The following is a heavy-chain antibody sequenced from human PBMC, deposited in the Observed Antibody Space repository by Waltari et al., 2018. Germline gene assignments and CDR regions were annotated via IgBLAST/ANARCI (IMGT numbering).Heavy chain of an antibody. CDR2: INPGNGNT. CDR3: ARGNSGYESDDAFDI. D-gene: IGHD5-12*01. CDR1: GYTFTSYA. V-gene: IGHV1-3*01. J-gene: IGHJ3*02. Sequence: QVQLVQSGAEVKKPGASVKVSCKASGYTFTSYAMHWVRQAPGQRLEWMGWINPGNGNTKYSQKFQGRVTITRDTSASTAYMELSSLRSEDTAVYYCARGNSGYESDDAFDIWGQGTMVTVSS.